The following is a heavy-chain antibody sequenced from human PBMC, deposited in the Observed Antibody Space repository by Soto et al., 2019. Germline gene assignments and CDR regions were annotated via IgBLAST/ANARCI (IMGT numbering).Heavy chain of an antibody. V-gene: IGHV1-3*01. CDR2: INGGDGIT. D-gene: IGHD1-7*01. J-gene: IGHJ4*02. CDR3: ASSWKYLYFLRY. CDR1: GFTFTNYA. Sequence: QVQLVQSGAEVKKPGASVRISCKSSGFTFTNYAIHWVRQAPGQRPEWMGWINGGDGITKYSQNFQGRVSITRDTSASTAFMELGSLRSEDTAVYYCASSWKYLYFLRYWGQGTLITVSS.